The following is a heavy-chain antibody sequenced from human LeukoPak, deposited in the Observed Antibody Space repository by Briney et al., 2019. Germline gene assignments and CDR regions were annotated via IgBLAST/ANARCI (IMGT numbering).Heavy chain of an antibody. J-gene: IGHJ6*03. CDR1: GGSFSGYY. V-gene: IGHV4-34*01. Sequence: SETLSLTCAVYGGSFSGYYWSWIRQPPGKGLEWIGEINHSGSTNYNPSLKSRVTISVDTSKNQFSLKLSSVTAADTAVYYCARGPYSSSWFFNIDYYYMDVWGKGTTVTVSS. CDR2: INHSGST. D-gene: IGHD6-13*01. CDR3: ARGPYSSSWFFNIDYYYMDV.